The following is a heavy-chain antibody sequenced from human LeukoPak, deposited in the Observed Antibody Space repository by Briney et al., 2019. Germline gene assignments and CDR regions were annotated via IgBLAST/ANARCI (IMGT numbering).Heavy chain of an antibody. Sequence: GGSLRLSCAASGFTFSNYAMSWVRQAPGKGLEWVSVIVGDGGGIHYADSVSGRFTISRDNSRNTLYLQMNSLRVEDTAVYYCAKDRIPDGKYSIDFWGQGTLVTVSS. CDR1: GFTFSNYA. CDR2: IVGDGGGI. J-gene: IGHJ4*02. D-gene: IGHD5-24*01. CDR3: AKDRIPDGKYSIDF. V-gene: IGHV3-23*01.